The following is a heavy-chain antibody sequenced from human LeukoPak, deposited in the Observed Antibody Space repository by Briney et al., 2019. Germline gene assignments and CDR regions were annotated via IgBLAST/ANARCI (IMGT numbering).Heavy chain of an antibody. D-gene: IGHD3-10*01. CDR2: ISGSSAYI. J-gene: IGHJ6*02. V-gene: IGHV3-21*01. CDR1: GFTFRTYN. CDR3: ARDPEGYYYGSGKPYYYGMDV. Sequence: GFLRLSCAASGFTFRTYNMNWVRQAPGKGLEWVSSISGSSAYIYYADSVKGRFTIPRDNAKNSLYLQMNSLRAEDTAIYYCARDPEGYYYGSGKPYYYGMDVWGQGTTVSVSS.